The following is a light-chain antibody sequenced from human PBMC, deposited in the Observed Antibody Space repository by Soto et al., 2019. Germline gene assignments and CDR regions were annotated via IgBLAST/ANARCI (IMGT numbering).Light chain of an antibody. J-gene: IGLJ1*01. CDR3: SSYTSSSTRV. CDR2: EVS. V-gene: IGLV2-14*01. CDR1: SSDVGGYNY. Sequence: QSVLTQPASVSGSPGQSITISCTGTSSDVGGYNYVSWYQQHPGKAPQLVIFEVSNRPSGVSTRFSGSKSGNTASLTISGLQAEDEADYYCSSYTSSSTRVFGTGTKGTVL.